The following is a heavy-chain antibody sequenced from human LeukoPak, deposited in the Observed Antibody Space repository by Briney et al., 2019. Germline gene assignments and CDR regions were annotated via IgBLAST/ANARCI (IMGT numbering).Heavy chain of an antibody. J-gene: IGHJ6*02. CDR1: GFTFSNYS. CDR2: ISSSSSYT. V-gene: IGHV3-21*01. Sequence: GGSLRLSCAASGFTFSNYSMNWVRQAPGKGLEWVSSISSSSSYTYYADSVKGRFTISRDNAKNSLYLQMNSLRAEDTAVYYCARLGSGEGMDVWGQGTTVTVSS. D-gene: IGHD3-10*01. CDR3: ARLGSGEGMDV.